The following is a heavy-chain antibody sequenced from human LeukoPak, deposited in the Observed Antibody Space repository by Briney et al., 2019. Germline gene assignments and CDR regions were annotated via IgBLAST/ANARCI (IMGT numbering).Heavy chain of an antibody. CDR2: IYSDGST. D-gene: IGHD1-26*01. J-gene: IGHJ3*02. V-gene: IGHV3-53*01. CDR3: ARELREHGVFDI. CDR1: GFTFSSNY. Sequence: PGGSLRLSCAASGFTFSSNYMSWVRQAPGKGLEWVSEIYSDGSTYYAASVTGRFSISRDNSKNTVYVQMNSLRAEDTATYYCARELREHGVFDIWGQGTMVTVSS.